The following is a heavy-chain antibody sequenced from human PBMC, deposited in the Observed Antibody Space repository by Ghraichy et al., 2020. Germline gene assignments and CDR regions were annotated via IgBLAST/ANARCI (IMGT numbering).Heavy chain of an antibody. CDR1: GFTFSSYG. J-gene: IGHJ3*02. Sequence: GGSLRLSCAASGFTFSSYGMHWVRQAPGKGLEWVAVIWYDGRNKYYADSVKGRFTISRDNSKNTLYLQMNSLRAEDTAVYYCARGPHCTNGVCYRATFDIWGQGTMVTVSS. D-gene: IGHD2-8*01. CDR2: IWYDGRNK. CDR3: ARGPHCTNGVCYRATFDI. V-gene: IGHV3-33*01.